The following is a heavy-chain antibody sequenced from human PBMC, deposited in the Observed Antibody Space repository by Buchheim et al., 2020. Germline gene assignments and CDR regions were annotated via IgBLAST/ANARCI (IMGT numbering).Heavy chain of an antibody. CDR2: IYYSGST. V-gene: IGHV4-30-4*01. D-gene: IGHD3-10*01. CDR3: ARASGYYGSGSYYRLNLNWIDP. J-gene: IGHJ5*02. Sequence: QVPLQESGPGLVKPSQTLSLTCSVSGGSMSNGDYYWSWIRQPPGKGLEWIGYIYYSGSTDYNPSLKSRVTISVDTSKNQFSLKLSSVTAADTAVYYCARASGYYGSGSYYRLNLNWIDPWGQGTL. CDR1: GGSMSNGDYY.